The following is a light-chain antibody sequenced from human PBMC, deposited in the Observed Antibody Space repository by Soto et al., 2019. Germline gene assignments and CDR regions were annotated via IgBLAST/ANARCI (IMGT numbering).Light chain of an antibody. Sequence: DIQMTQSPSSLSASVGDRVTITCRASQTISTYVNWFQQKPGKAPQLLIFAASTLQSGATSRFSGSGSGTDFTLTISSLQPEDFATYYCQHSYSTPRTFGHGTKLE. V-gene: IGKV1-39*01. CDR1: QTISTY. CDR2: AAS. CDR3: QHSYSTPRT. J-gene: IGKJ2*01.